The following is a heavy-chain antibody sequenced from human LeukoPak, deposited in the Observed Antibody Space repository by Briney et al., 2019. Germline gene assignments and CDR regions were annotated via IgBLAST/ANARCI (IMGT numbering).Heavy chain of an antibody. CDR3: ARGQGRYDSSVVSH. V-gene: IGHV3-23*01. CDR1: GFTFSSYA. Sequence: PGGSLRLSCAASGFTFSSYAMSWVRQAPGKGLEWVSAISGSGGSTYYADSVKGRFTISRDNSKNTLYLQMNSLRAEDTAVYYCARGQGRYDSSVVSHWGQGTLVTVSS. D-gene: IGHD3-22*01. CDR2: ISGSGGST. J-gene: IGHJ4*02.